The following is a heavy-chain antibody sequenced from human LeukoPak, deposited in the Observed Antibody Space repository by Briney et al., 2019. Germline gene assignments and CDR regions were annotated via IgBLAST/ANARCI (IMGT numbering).Heavy chain of an antibody. Sequence: KPSDTLSLTCTVSGGSISSTSYYCGWLRQPPGKGLEWIGSIYYSRSNYYNPSLKCRVTISVDTSKTQFCLRLTSVPAADTAIYYCARSVVTHYNPWGQGTLVTVSS. CDR3: ARSVVTHYNP. CDR1: GGSISSTSYY. D-gene: IGHD2-21*02. CDR2: IYYSRSN. V-gene: IGHV4-39*01. J-gene: IGHJ5*02.